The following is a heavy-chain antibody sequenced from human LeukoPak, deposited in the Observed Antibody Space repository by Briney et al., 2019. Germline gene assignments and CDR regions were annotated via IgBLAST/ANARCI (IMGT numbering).Heavy chain of an antibody. CDR2: ISAYNGNT. CDR3: ARVSSSWGYMDV. Sequence: ASVKVSCKASGYTFTSYDINWVRQAPGQGLEWMGWISAYNGNTNYAQKLQGRVTMTTDTSTSTAYMELRSLRSDDTAVYYCARVSSSWGYMDVWGKGTTVTVSS. J-gene: IGHJ6*03. D-gene: IGHD6-13*01. CDR1: GYTFTSYD. V-gene: IGHV1-18*01.